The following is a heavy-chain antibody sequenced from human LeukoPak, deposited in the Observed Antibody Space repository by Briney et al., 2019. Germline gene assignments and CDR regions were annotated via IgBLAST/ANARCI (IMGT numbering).Heavy chain of an antibody. CDR1: GGSISSSSYY. V-gene: IGHV4-39*01. Sequence: SETLSLTCTVSGGSISSSSYYWGWIRQPPGKGLEWIGSIYYSGSTYYNPSLKSRVTISVATSKNQFSLKLSSVTAADTAVYYCARHSVATISFDYWGQGTLVTVSS. D-gene: IGHD5-24*01. CDR3: ARHSVATISFDY. J-gene: IGHJ4*02. CDR2: IYYSGST.